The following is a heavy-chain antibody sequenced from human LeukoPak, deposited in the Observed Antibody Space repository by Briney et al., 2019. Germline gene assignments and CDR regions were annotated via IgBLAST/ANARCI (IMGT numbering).Heavy chain of an antibody. Sequence: SETLSLTCTVSGGSISSYYWSWIRQPPGKGLEWIGYIYYSGSTNYNPSLKSRVTISVDTSKNQSSLKLSSVTAADTAVYYCAAYYDSSGCFDCWGQGTLVTVSS. CDR1: GGSISSYY. CDR2: IYYSGST. V-gene: IGHV4-59*01. J-gene: IGHJ4*02. D-gene: IGHD3-22*01. CDR3: AAYYDSSGCFDC.